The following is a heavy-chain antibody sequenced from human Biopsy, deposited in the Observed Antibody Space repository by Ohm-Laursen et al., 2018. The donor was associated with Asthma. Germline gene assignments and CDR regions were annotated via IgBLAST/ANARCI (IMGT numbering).Heavy chain of an antibody. D-gene: IGHD3-3*01. CDR1: GGSISGFY. V-gene: IGHV4-59*01. CDR3: ARDFGGWYYFDN. J-gene: IGHJ4*02. CDR2: IYYTGTT. Sequence: GTLSLTCTVSGGSISGFYWSWIRQPPGKGLEWIGNIYYTGTTNYNPSLKSRVSISVDTSKNQFSLKLTSVTAADTAVYYCARDFGGWYYFDNWGQGSLVTVSS.